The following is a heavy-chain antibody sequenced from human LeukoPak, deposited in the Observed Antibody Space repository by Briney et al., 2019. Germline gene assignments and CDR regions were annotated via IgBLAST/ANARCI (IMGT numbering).Heavy chain of an antibody. V-gene: IGHV4-59*08. CDR2: IYYSGST. D-gene: IGHD3-9*01. CDR3: ARQHYDILTGYPPRAFDI. J-gene: IGHJ3*02. Sequence: SETLSLTCTVSGGSISSYYWSWIRQPPGKGLEWIGYIYYSGSTNYNPSLKSRVTISVDTSKNQFSLKLSSVTAADTAVYYCARQHYDILTGYPPRAFDIWGQGTMVTVSS. CDR1: GGSISSYY.